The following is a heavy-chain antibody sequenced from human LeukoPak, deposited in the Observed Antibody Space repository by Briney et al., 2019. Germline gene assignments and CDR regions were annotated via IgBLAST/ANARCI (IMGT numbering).Heavy chain of an antibody. D-gene: IGHD3-22*01. CDR2: IYYSGST. V-gene: IGHV4-39*01. CDR3: ASLAMIVVGTAPGY. Sequence: SETLSLTCTVSGGSISSSSYDWGWIRQPPGKGLEWIGSIYYSGSTYYNPSLKSRVTISVDTSKNQFSLKLSSVTAADTAVYYCASLAMIVVGTAPGYWGQGTLVTVSS. J-gene: IGHJ4*02. CDR1: GGSISSSSYD.